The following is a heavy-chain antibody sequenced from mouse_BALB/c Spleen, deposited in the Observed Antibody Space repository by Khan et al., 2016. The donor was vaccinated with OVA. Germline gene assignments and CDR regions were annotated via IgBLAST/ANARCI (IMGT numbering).Heavy chain of an antibody. Sequence: QLQESGPGLVKPSQSLSLTCTVTGYSITSDYAWNWIRQFPGNKLEWMGYISYSGSTSYNLSLKSRISITRDTSKNQFFLQLNSVTTEDTATYYCARRAYYGNWYFDVWGAGTTVTVSS. J-gene: IGHJ1*01. CDR3: ARRAYYGNWYFDV. V-gene: IGHV3-2*02. CDR2: ISYSGST. CDR1: GYSITSDYA. D-gene: IGHD2-1*01.